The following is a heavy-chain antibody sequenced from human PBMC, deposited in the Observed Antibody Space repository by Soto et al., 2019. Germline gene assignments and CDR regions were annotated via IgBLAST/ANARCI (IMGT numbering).Heavy chain of an antibody. J-gene: IGHJ3*02. CDR2: INHSGST. Sequence: SETLSLTCAVYGGSFSGYYWSWIRQPPGKGLEWIGEINHSGSTNYNPSLKSRVTISVDTSKNQFSLKLSSVTAADTAVYYCARVPIFGVVKGVLDIWGQGTMVTVSS. V-gene: IGHV4-34*01. D-gene: IGHD3-3*01. CDR3: ARVPIFGVVKGVLDI. CDR1: GGSFSGYY.